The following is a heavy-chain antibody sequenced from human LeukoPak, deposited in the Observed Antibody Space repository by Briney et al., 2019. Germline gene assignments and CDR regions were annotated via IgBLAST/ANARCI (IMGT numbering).Heavy chain of an antibody. J-gene: IGHJ4*02. CDR3: ARHPFRGTVTYFDY. CDR2: IYPGDSDT. CDR1: GYNFSTNW. V-gene: IGHV5-51*01. D-gene: IGHD4-11*01. Sequence: GESLKISCKGSGYNFSTNWIGWVRQMPGKGLEWMGIIYPGDSDTRYNPSFQGQVTISVDKSVSTAYLQWSSLKASDTAMYFCARHPFRGTVTYFDYWGQGTLVTGSS.